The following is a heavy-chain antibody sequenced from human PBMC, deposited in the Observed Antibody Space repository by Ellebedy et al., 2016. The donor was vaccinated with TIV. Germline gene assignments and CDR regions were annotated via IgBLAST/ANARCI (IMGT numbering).Heavy chain of an antibody. Sequence: GESLKISCAASGFTFSSYAMHWVRQAPGKGLEWVAVISYDGSNKYYADSVKGRFTISRDNSKNTLYLQMNSLRAEDTAVYYCARDPTLGRGYYSHPLYYYYGMDVWGQGTTVTVSS. CDR1: GFTFSSYA. J-gene: IGHJ6*02. CDR3: ARDPTLGRGYYSHPLYYYYGMDV. V-gene: IGHV3-30*04. D-gene: IGHD3-22*01. CDR2: ISYDGSNK.